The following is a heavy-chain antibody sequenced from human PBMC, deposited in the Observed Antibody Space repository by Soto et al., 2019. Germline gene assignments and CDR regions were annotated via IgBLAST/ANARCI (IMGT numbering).Heavy chain of an antibody. V-gene: IGHV4-34*01. D-gene: IGHD3-9*01. CDR2: INHSGSP. CDR1: GWSFCGYY. J-gene: IGHJ4*02. CDR3: GRLEGLATIPYYFDY. Sequence: SETLSLTCAVYGWSFCGYYWGWIRQPPGKGLEWIGEINHSGSPNYNPSLKSRVTISVDKSKNQFSLKLMSLSAADTAVYYCGRLEGLATIPYYFDYWGQGALVTVSS.